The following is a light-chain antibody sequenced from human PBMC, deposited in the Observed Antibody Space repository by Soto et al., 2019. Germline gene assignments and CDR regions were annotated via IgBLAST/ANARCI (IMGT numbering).Light chain of an antibody. J-gene: IGKJ1*01. CDR1: QSVSSS. Sequence: EIVLTQSPATLSLSPGERATLSCRASQSVSSSLAWYQQKPGQAPRLLIYGASNGAAGIPARFSGTGSGTDFTLTISSLQPEDFATYYCQQSYSSPPTFGQGTKVEIK. CDR2: GAS. V-gene: IGKV3-11*01. CDR3: QQSYSSPPT.